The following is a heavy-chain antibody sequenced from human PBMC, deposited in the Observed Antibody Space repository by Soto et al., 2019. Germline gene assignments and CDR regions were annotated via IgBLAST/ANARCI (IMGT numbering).Heavy chain of an antibody. D-gene: IGHD4-17*01. CDR1: GGSISSGDYY. V-gene: IGHV4-30-4*01. CDR2: ISYSGTT. J-gene: IGHJ5*02. Sequence: PSETLSLSCTVSGGSISSGDYYWSWIRQSPGKGLEWIGYISYSGTTYYNPSLKSRFSISVDTSRNQFSLKVTSVTASDTAVYYCARDLVRSVAYVDYVNWFDPWGQGTLVTVSS. CDR3: ARDLVRSVAYVDYVNWFDP.